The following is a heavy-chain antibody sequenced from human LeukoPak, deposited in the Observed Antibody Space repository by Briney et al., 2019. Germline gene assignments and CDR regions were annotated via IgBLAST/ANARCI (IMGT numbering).Heavy chain of an antibody. J-gene: IGHJ4*02. D-gene: IGHD6-13*01. CDR1: GGSISSGVYY. Sequence: PSETLSLTCSVSGGSISSGVYYGNWIRQLPGKGLEWIGYIYYSGSTDYNPSLKSPVTISVVTSKKQFSLSLRSATAADTAVYYCAGGFDSRKVGYWGQGTLVTVSS. CDR2: IYYSGST. V-gene: IGHV4-31*01. CDR3: AGGFDSRKVGY.